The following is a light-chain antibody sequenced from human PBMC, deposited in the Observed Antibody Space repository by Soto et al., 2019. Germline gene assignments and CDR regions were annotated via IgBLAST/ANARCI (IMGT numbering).Light chain of an antibody. V-gene: IGLV2-11*01. CDR2: DVS. CDR1: SSDIGGYNY. CDR3: CSYAGSNTWV. Sequence: QSVLTQPRSVSGSPGQSVTISCTGTSSDIGGYNYVSWFQQHPGKGPKLLIYDVSKRPSGVPDRFSGSKSDNTASLTISGLRAEEEADYYCCSYAGSNTWVFGGGTKLTVL. J-gene: IGLJ3*02.